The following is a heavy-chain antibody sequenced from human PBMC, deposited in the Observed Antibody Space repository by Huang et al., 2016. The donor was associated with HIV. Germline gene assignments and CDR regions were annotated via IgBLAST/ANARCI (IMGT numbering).Heavy chain of an antibody. V-gene: IGHV4-30-4*08. CDR1: GGSISSGGYY. D-gene: IGHD4-17*01. CDR3: ARETTVPTDAFDI. J-gene: IGHJ3*02. CDR2: IYDSGST. Sequence: QVQLQESGPGLLKPLQTVSLTCTVSGGSISSGGYYYSWIRQPPGKGLEWIGPIYDSGSTDYNPSLKSRVTISVDTSKNQFSLKLSSVTAADTAVYYCARETTVPTDAFDIWGRGTMVTVSS.